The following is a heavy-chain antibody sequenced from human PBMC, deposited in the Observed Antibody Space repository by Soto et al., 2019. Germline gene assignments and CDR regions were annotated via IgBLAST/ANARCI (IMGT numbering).Heavy chain of an antibody. CDR2: LSGGQSA. D-gene: IGHD3-10*01. Sequence: DVQLLESGGGLVQPGGSLRLSCAASGFNFGVYGMTWVRQPPGKGLEWVSTLSGGQSAYYADSVKGRFTISRDNSKSTLYLKMDSVRAEDTAIYYCAKVRIYYGGTGLYFFDSWGQGTLVTVSS. CDR3: AKVRIYYGGTGLYFFDS. CDR1: GFNFGVYG. J-gene: IGHJ4*02. V-gene: IGHV3-23*01.